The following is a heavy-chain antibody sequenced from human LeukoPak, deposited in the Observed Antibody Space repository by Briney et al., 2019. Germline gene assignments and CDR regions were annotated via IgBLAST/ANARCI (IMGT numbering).Heavy chain of an antibody. CDR3: ARVTSGMRYNWFDP. J-gene: IGHJ5*02. V-gene: IGHV1-8*01. CDR2: IHPRSGYS. D-gene: IGHD2-2*01. CDR1: GYTFTDYD. Sequence: ASVKVSCKTSGYTFTDYDVNLVRQAPGQGLEWMGYIHPRSGYSESAQRFQGRLSMTRDVSTDTAYMELSTLTSDDTAVYYCARVTSGMRYNWFDPWGQGTLIIVSS.